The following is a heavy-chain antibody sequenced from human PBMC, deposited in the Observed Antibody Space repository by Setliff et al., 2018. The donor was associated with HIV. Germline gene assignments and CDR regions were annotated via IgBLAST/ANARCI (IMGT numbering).Heavy chain of an antibody. CDR2: MNPNSGNT. CDR1: GYTFSNYD. CDR3: ARVATVNHPGDYFDY. Sequence: GASVKVSCKASGYTFSNYDINWVRQATGQGLEWVGWMNPNSGNTGYAQKFQGRVTLTRNTSISTAYMELSSLRSEDTAVYSCARVATVNHPGDYFDYWGQGTLVTVSS. V-gene: IGHV1-8*01. J-gene: IGHJ4*02. D-gene: IGHD4-4*01.